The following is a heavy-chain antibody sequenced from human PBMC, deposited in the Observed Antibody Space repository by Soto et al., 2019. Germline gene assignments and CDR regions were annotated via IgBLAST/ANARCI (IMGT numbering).Heavy chain of an antibody. V-gene: IGHV3-23*01. D-gene: IGHD4-17*01. CDR1: GFIFRNFA. CDR2: IGASGGTT. Sequence: PGGSLRLSCAASGFIFRNFAMNWVRQAPGKGLEWVSGIGASGGTTHLADSVKGRFTISRDNSRNILFLQMNSLRVEDTAVYYCGKDPNGDYFAAFDIWGPGTVFTISS. CDR3: GKDPNGDYFAAFDI. J-gene: IGHJ3*02.